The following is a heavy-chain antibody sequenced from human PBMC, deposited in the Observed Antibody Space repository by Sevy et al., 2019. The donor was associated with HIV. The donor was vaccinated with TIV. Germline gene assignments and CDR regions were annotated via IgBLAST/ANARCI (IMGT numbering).Heavy chain of an antibody. Sequence: GGSLRLSCTASGFTFSNAWMNWVRQAPGKGLEWVGRIKSQSDGGTLDYAAPVKGRFTISRDESKKTLFLQMNSLRSEDTAVYYCATKGGFWSGYQYFDSWGQGTLVTVSS. CDR1: GFTFSNAW. D-gene: IGHD3-3*01. V-gene: IGHV3-15*07. J-gene: IGHJ4*02. CDR3: ATKGGFWSGYQYFDS. CDR2: IKSQSDGGTL.